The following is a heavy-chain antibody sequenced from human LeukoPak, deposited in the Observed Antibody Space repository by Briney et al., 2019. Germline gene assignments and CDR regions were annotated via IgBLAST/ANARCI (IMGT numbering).Heavy chain of an antibody. CDR2: ISNSGTT. Sequence: SETLSLTCSVSGGSINDNYLTWIRQAPGKGLEWIGYISNSGTTDYNPSLKSRVTMSVDTSKNEFSLKLTSVTAADTAMYYCARVVRGAVTSNWFDPWGQGTLVTVSS. D-gene: IGHD4-17*01. CDR1: GGSINDNY. J-gene: IGHJ5*02. CDR3: ARVVRGAVTSNWFDP. V-gene: IGHV4-59*01.